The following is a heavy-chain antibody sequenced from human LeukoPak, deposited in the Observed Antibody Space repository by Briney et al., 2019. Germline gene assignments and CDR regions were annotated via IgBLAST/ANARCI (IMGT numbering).Heavy chain of an antibody. J-gene: IGHJ4*02. CDR1: GFTFSSYS. Sequence: GGSLRLSCAASGFTFSSYSMNWVRQAPGKGLEWVSSISSSSSYIYYADSVKGRFTISRDNAKNSLYLQMNSLRAEDTAVYYCAKLPRPSSGSYRWGQGTLVTVSS. D-gene: IGHD1-26*01. CDR3: AKLPRPSSGSYR. CDR2: ISSSSSYI. V-gene: IGHV3-21*04.